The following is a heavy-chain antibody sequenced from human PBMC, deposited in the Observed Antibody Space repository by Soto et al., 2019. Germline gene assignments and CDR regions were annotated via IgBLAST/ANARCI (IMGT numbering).Heavy chain of an antibody. Sequence: PGESLKISCKGSGYSFTSYWISWVRQMPGKGLEWMGRIDPSDSYTNYSPSFQGHVTISADKSISTAYLQWSSLKASDTAMYYCARRDIADRRAYYYGMDVWGQGTRVTVSS. V-gene: IGHV5-10-1*01. CDR3: ARRDIADRRAYYYGMDV. CDR2: IDPSDSYT. CDR1: GYSFTSYW. D-gene: IGHD6-6*01. J-gene: IGHJ6*02.